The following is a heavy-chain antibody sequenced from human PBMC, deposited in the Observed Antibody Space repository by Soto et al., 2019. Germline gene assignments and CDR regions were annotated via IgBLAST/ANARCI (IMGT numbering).Heavy chain of an antibody. J-gene: IGHJ3*02. V-gene: IGHV3-33*01. Sequence: GAVIWYDGSNKYYADSVKGRFTISRDNSKNTLYLQMNSLRAEDTAVYYCARERVDGSGWYYAFDIWGQGTMVTVSS. CDR2: IWYDGSNK. CDR3: ARERVDGSGWYYAFDI. D-gene: IGHD6-19*01.